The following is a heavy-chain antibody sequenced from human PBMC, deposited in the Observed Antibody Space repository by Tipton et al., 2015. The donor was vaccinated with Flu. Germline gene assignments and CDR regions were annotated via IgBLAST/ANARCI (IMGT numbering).Heavy chain of an antibody. J-gene: IGHJ6*02. CDR2: IYYSGST. CDR3: ARDQGFGGGLTYNYYVMDA. D-gene: IGHD3-10*01. V-gene: IGHV4-31*02. Sequence: LRLSCTVSGGSISSGGAYWSWIRQHPGKGLEWIGCIYYSGSTYYNPSLQRRLMISVDTSKNQFSLQLTSVTAADTAVYFCARDQGFGGGLTYNYYVMDAWGQGTTVTVSS. CDR1: GGSISSGGAY.